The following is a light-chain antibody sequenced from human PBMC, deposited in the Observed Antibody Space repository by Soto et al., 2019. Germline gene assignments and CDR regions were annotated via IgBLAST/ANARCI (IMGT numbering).Light chain of an antibody. Sequence: EVVLTQSPATQSVSPGEGATLSCRASQSVSNKLAWYQQKPGQTPRLLIYGASTRATDIPARFTGSGSGTEFTLTISSLQSEDFAVYYCQQYSDWPPYTFGQGTKVEIK. CDR3: QQYSDWPPYT. J-gene: IGKJ2*01. CDR1: QSVSNK. V-gene: IGKV3-15*01. CDR2: GAS.